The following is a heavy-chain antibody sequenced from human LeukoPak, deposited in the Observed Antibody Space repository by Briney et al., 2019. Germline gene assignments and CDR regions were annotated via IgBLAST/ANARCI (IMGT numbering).Heavy chain of an antibody. CDR2: IYYSGSS. J-gene: IGHJ4*02. Sequence: RPETMSLTCTVSGGSTSSSSSYWGWIRQPPGKGLEWIGSIYYSGSSYYNPSLKSRVTISVDTSKNQFSLKLSSVTAADTAVYYCTAARSYYFDFWGQGNPVTVSS. CDR3: TAARSYYFDF. V-gene: IGHV4-39*01. D-gene: IGHD6-25*01. CDR1: GGSTSSSSSY.